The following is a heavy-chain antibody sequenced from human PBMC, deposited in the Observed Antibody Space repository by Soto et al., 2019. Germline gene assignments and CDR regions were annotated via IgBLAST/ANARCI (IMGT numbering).Heavy chain of an antibody. D-gene: IGHD1-1*01. V-gene: IGHV3-21*01. Sequence: PGGSLRLSCEASGLTFSSYNMNWVRQAPGKGLEWVSSISTTGTYIYYADSVQGRFTISRDNAKNSLYLQMNSLRAEDTAVYYCATDDGGLSYYHYYGMDVWGQGVTVTVSS. CDR3: ATDDGGLSYYHYYGMDV. J-gene: IGHJ6*02. CDR2: ISTTGTYI. CDR1: GLTFSSYN.